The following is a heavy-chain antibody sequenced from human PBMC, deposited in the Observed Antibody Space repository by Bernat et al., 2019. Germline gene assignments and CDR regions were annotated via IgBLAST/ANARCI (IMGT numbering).Heavy chain of an antibody. CDR3: ARDGYGSGSYYNAYYYYYMDV. V-gene: IGHV1-69*08. CDR2: IIPILGMA. CDR1: GGTFSSYT. Sequence: QVQLVQSGAEVKKPGSSVKVSCKASGGTFSSYTISWVRQAPGQGLEWMGRIIPILGMANYAQKFQGRVTITADKSTSTAYMELSSLRSEDTAVYYCARDGYGSGSYYNAYYYYYMDVWGKGTTVTVSS. D-gene: IGHD3-10*01. J-gene: IGHJ6*03.